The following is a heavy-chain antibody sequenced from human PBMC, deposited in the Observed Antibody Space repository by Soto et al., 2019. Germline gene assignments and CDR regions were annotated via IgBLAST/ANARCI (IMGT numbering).Heavy chain of an antibody. Sequence: QVQLVESGGGVVQPGRSLRLPCAASGFTFSSYAMHWVRQAPGKGLEWVAVISYDGSNKYYADSVKGRFTISRDNSKNTLYLQMNSLRAEDTAVYYCARDRAYYDFWSGYFHYYYYYGTDVWGQGTTVTVSS. J-gene: IGHJ6*02. CDR1: GFTFSSYA. CDR2: ISYDGSNK. D-gene: IGHD3-3*01. V-gene: IGHV3-30-3*01. CDR3: ARDRAYYDFWSGYFHYYYYYGTDV.